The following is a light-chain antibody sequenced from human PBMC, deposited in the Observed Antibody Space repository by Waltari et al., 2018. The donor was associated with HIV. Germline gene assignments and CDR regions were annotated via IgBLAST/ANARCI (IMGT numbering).Light chain of an antibody. V-gene: IGKV3-15*01. CDR1: QSINSN. CDR2: GTS. J-gene: IGKJ1*01. Sequence: DILMTQSTATLSVSPDEIATLSCRASQSINSNLPWYQQKTGQPPRLLIYGTSTRASDIPARFSGSGSGTEYTLTISSLQSEDFAVYYCHHYNNWRETFGQGTKVEIK. CDR3: HHYNNWRET.